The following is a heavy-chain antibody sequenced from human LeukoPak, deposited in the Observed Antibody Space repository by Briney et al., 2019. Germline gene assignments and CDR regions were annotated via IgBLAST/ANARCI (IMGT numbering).Heavy chain of an antibody. D-gene: IGHD3-22*01. Sequence: ASETLSLTCSVSGGSLSSSRYFWAWIRQPPGKGLGWIGSIYNSGTTHYTASLKSRVSMSLDRSRNQFSLRLNSVTAADTAVYYCARGYGYYLGQFDPWGQGTLVTVSS. V-gene: IGHV4-39*07. CDR1: GGSLSSSRYF. J-gene: IGHJ5*02. CDR3: ARGYGYYLGQFDP. CDR2: IYNSGTT.